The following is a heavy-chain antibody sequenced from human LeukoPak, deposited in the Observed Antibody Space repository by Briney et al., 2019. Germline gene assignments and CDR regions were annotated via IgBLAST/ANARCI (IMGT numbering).Heavy chain of an antibody. Sequence: SETLSLTCTVSGGSISSSSYYWGWIRQPPGKGLEWIGSIYYSGSTYYNPSLKSRVTISVDTSKNQFSLKLSSVTAADTAVYYCARLTDFWSGHYLFDYWGQGTLVTVSS. CDR1: GGSISSSSYY. CDR3: ARLTDFWSGHYLFDY. J-gene: IGHJ4*02. V-gene: IGHV4-39*01. CDR2: IYYSGST. D-gene: IGHD3-3*01.